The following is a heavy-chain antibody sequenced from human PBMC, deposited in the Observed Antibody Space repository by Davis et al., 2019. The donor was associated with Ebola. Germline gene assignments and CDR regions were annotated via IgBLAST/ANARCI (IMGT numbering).Heavy chain of an antibody. J-gene: IGHJ5*02. CDR3: ARHGRAAGMSWFDP. V-gene: IGHV4-59*08. Sequence: SETLSLTCTVSGGSISSHYWSWIRQSPGKGLEWIGYIHYSGSTNSNPSLKSRVTISVDMSKNQVSLNLISVTAADTAVYYCARHGRAAGMSWFDPWGQGALVTVSS. CDR1: GGSISSHY. CDR2: IHYSGST. D-gene: IGHD6-13*01.